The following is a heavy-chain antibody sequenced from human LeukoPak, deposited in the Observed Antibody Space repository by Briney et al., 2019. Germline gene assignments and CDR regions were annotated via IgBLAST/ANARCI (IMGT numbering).Heavy chain of an antibody. J-gene: IGHJ6*02. D-gene: IGHD3-10*01. CDR1: GFTFSSYW. Sequence: GGSLRLSCVASGFTFSSYWMHWVRQDPRKGLVWVSRINGDGRNINYADSVRGRFTISRDNAKNTLYLQMNSLRAEDTALYYCAKGLGITMRYGMDVWGQGTTVTVSS. CDR2: INGDGRNI. V-gene: IGHV3-74*01. CDR3: AKGLGITMRYGMDV.